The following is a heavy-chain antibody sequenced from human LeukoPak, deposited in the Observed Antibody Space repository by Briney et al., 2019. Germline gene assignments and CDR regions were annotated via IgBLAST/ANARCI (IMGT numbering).Heavy chain of an antibody. J-gene: IGHJ3*02. CDR2: INHSGST. D-gene: IGHD5-24*01. Sequence: SETLSLTCAVYGGSFSGYYWSWIRQPPGKGLEWIGKINHSGSTNYNPSLKSRVTISVDTSKNQFSLKLSSVTAADTAVYYCARERRWLQLNAFDIWGQGTMVTVSS. CDR1: GGSFSGYY. V-gene: IGHV4-34*01. CDR3: ARERRWLQLNAFDI.